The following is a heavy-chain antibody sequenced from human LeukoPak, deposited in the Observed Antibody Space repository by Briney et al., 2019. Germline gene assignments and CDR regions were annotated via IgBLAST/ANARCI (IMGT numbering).Heavy chain of an antibody. V-gene: IGHV4-59*08. D-gene: IGHD2-2*01. J-gene: IGHJ5*02. CDR1: GASISSYY. CDR3: ARHTCSSTSCSGGNWFDP. Sequence: SETLSLTCTVSGASISSYYWSWIRQSPGKGLEWIGYIYYSGSTNYNPSLKSRVTISVDTSKNQFSLKLSSVTAADTAVYYCARHTCSSTSCSGGNWFDPWGQGTLVTVSS. CDR2: IYYSGST.